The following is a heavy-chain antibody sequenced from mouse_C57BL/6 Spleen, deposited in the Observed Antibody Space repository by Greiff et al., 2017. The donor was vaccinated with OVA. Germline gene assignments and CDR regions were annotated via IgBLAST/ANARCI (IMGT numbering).Heavy chain of an antibody. J-gene: IGHJ2*01. CDR2: INPNNGGT. D-gene: IGHD2-3*01. CDR1: GYTFTDYY. Sequence: EVQLQQSGPELVKPGASVKISCKASGYTFTDYYMNWVKQSHGKSLEWIGDINPNNGGTSYNQKFKGKATLTVDKSSSTAYMELRSLASEDSAVYYCARDGSPGDYWGQGTTLTVSS. CDR3: ARDGSPGDY. V-gene: IGHV1-26*01.